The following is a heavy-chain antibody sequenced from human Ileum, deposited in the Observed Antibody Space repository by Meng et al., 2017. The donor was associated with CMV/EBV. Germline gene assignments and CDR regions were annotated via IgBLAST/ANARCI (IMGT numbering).Heavy chain of an antibody. CDR2: INTDASET. J-gene: IGHJ4*02. CDR1: GFTFGDYW. CDR3: ARDFKDLGA. Sequence: GESLKISCAASGFTFGDYWMHWVRQAPGKGPVWVSIINTDASETYYVDSVSVRYTISMDNDKNTLYLQMNNLRVEDTAVYYCARDFKDLGAWGQGTPVTVSS. V-gene: IGHV3-74*01. D-gene: IGHD3-16*01.